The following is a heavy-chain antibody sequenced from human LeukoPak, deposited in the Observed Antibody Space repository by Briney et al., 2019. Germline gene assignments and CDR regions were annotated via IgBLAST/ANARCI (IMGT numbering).Heavy chain of an antibody. CDR3: ANILLYYGARPDPYYGMDV. J-gene: IGHJ6*02. D-gene: IGHD4-17*01. V-gene: IGHV3-30*18. Sequence: GGSLRLSCAAPGFTSSTFAMHWVRQAPGKGLEWVAMISYDGTTQHYADSVKGRLTISRDNSKNTLFLQMSSLGAEDTAVYFCANILLYYGARPDPYYGMDVWGQGTTVIVSS. CDR2: ISYDGTTQ. CDR1: GFTSSTFA.